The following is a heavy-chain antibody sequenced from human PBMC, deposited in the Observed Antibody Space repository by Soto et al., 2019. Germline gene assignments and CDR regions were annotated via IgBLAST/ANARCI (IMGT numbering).Heavy chain of an antibody. CDR1: GYTSTSYA. D-gene: IGHD2-2*01. Sequence: VASVKVSCKASGYTSTSYAMHWVRQAPGQRLEWMGWINAGKGNTKYSQKFQGRVTLTRDTSASTAYMELSSLSSEDTAVYYCARAGDDCSTTSCYMIDYWGQGTLVTVSS. CDR3: ARAGDDCSTTSCYMIDY. J-gene: IGHJ4*02. V-gene: IGHV1-3*01. CDR2: INAGKGNT.